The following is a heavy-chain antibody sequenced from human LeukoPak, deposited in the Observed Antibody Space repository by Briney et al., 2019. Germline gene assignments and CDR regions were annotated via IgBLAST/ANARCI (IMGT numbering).Heavy chain of an antibody. V-gene: IGHV4-34*01. CDR3: ATRDQSRTYRAPADC. CDR2: INHSGST. CDR1: GGSFSGYY. J-gene: IGHJ4*02. Sequence: SETLSLTCAVYGGSFSGYYWSWIRQPPGKGLEWIGEINHSGSTNYNPSLKSRVTTSVDTSKNQFSLKLSSVTAADTAVYYCATRDQSRTYRAPADCWGQGTLATVSS. D-gene: IGHD5-24*01.